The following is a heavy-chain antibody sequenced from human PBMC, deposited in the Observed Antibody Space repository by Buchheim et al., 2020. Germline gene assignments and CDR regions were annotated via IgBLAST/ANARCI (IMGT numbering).Heavy chain of an antibody. D-gene: IGHD3-3*01. Sequence: QVQLVESGRGVVQPGRSLRLSCAASGFTFSSYAMHWVRQAPGKGLEWVAVISYDGSNKYYADSVKGRFTISRDNSKNTLYLQMNSLRAEDTAVYYCASMTYYDFWSGYYYYYYYGMDVWGQGTT. CDR1: GFTFSSYA. J-gene: IGHJ6*02. CDR2: ISYDGSNK. CDR3: ASMTYYDFWSGYYYYYYYGMDV. V-gene: IGHV3-30*04.